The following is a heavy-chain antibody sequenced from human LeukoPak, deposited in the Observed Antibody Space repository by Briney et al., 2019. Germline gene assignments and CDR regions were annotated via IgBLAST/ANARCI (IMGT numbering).Heavy chain of an antibody. CDR2: ISSSSTTI. V-gene: IGHV3-48*01. CDR3: ARESLSGTIPAAPYFYFYYMDV. CDR1: GFTFNSYN. J-gene: IGHJ6*03. Sequence: QTGGSLRLSCLASGFTFNSYNMNWVRQAPGKGLEWISHISSSSTTIYYADSVKGRFTISRDNAQNSLYLQMNSLRAEDTAMYYCARESLSGTIPAAPYFYFYYMDVWGKGTTVTVSS. D-gene: IGHD2-2*01.